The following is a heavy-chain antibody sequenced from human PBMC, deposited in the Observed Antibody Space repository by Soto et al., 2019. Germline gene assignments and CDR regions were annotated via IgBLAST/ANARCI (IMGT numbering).Heavy chain of an antibody. CDR2: ISYDGSNQ. CDR3: ARRTGTAPRFDY. V-gene: IGHV3-30-3*01. J-gene: IGHJ4*02. Sequence: QVQLVESGGGVVQPGRSLRLSCSASGFTFSDFEMYWVRQAPGKGLDWVSFISYDGSNQYYAGSVKGRFTVSRVNSKNTLFLLMNSLRPEDTAVYFCARRTGTAPRFDYWGQGTLVTVSS. CDR1: GFTFSDFE. D-gene: IGHD1-7*01.